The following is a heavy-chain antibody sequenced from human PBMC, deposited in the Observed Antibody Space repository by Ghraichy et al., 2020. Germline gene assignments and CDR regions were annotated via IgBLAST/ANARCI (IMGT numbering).Heavy chain of an antibody. CDR1: GFTFGSYA. CDR2: IYSSGGST. D-gene: IGHD1-26*01. J-gene: IGHJ4*02. Sequence: GGSLRLSCAASGFTFGSYAMTWVRQAPGKGLEWVSAIYSSGGSTFYADSVKGRFTISRDNSKNTLYLEMNSLRAEDTAVYYCAKDLHGIQILYFDSWGQGTLVTVSS. CDR3: AKDLHGIQILYFDS. V-gene: IGHV3-23*01.